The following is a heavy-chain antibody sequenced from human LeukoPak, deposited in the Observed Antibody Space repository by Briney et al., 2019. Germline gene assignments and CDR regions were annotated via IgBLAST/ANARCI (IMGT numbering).Heavy chain of an antibody. CDR1: GFTFSLYA. Sequence: PGGSLRLSCSASGFTFSLYAMHWVRQAPGKGLEYVSAINSDGSYIYYADSVKGRFTISRDNSKNTLYLQMNSLRAEDTAVYYCAKDLDYSTLSGENDYWGQGTLVTVSS. CDR3: AKDLDYSTLSGENDY. J-gene: IGHJ4*02. CDR2: INSDGSYI. D-gene: IGHD2/OR15-2a*01. V-gene: IGHV3-64*04.